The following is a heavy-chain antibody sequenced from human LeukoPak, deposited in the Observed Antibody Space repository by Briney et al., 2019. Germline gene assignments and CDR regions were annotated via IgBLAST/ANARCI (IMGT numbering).Heavy chain of an antibody. CDR2: IYYSGRT. Sequence: SETLSLTCTVSGGSISSYYWSWIRQPPGKGLEWIGYIYYSGRTNYNPSLKSQVTISVDTSKNQFSLKLRSVTAADTAVYYCARGLQWELLGAFDIWGQGTRVTVSS. D-gene: IGHD1-26*01. J-gene: IGHJ3*02. CDR3: ARGLQWELLGAFDI. V-gene: IGHV4-59*01. CDR1: GGSISSYY.